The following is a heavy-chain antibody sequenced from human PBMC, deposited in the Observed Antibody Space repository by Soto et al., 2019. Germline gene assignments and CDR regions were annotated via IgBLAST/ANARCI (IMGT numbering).Heavy chain of an antibody. J-gene: IGHJ4*02. CDR1: GACSSSHY. CDR3: ARDRGYSYDY. Sequence: SETMSLTCSVAGACSSSHYWSWIRQPPGKGLEWIGYIYYSGSTNYNPSLKSRVTISVDTSKNQFSLKLTSVTAADTALYYCARDRGYSYDYWGQGTLVTVSS. CDR2: IYYSGST. V-gene: IGHV4-59*11. D-gene: IGHD5-18*01.